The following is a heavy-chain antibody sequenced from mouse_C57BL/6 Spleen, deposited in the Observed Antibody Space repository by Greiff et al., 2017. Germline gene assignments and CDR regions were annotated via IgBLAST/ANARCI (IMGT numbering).Heavy chain of an antibody. Sequence: VQLQQSGPELVKPGASVKISCKASGYSFTGYYMNWVKQSPEKSLEWIGEINPSTGGTTYNQKFKAKATLTVDKSSSTAYMQLKGLTSEDSAVYYCARRMITRYFDVWGTGTTVTVSS. CDR2: INPSTGGT. D-gene: IGHD2-4*01. J-gene: IGHJ1*03. CDR1: GYSFTGYY. CDR3: ARRMITRYFDV. V-gene: IGHV1-42*01.